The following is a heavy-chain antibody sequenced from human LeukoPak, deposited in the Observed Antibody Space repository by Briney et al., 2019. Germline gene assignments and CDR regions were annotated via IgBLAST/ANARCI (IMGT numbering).Heavy chain of an antibody. J-gene: IGHJ4*02. CDR3: ARYNYYDSSGYPD. CDR1: RGTFSRYS. CDR2: IIPIFGTA. Sequence: ASVKVSCKSSRGTFSRYSISCVRQAPGQGLEWMGRIIPIFGTANYTQKLQRRVTNTTHDSPCTAYMALSSLRSEDTPVYYCARYNYYDSSGYPDWGQGTLVTVSS. V-gene: IGHV1-69*05. D-gene: IGHD3-22*01.